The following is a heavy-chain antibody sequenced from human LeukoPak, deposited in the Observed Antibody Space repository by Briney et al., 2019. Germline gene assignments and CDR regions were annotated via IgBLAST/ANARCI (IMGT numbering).Heavy chain of an antibody. Sequence: ASVTVPCKASGYTFTNFYIHWVRQAPGQGPDWMGYINPRNGATSYSQKFQGRLTFTRDSSISTAYMEVSSLKSDDTALYYCARDPRDTGGSYDSWGQGTLLTVSS. D-gene: IGHD2-8*02. CDR1: GYTFTNFY. CDR2: INPRNGAT. V-gene: IGHV1-2*02. J-gene: IGHJ5*01. CDR3: ARDPRDTGGSYDS.